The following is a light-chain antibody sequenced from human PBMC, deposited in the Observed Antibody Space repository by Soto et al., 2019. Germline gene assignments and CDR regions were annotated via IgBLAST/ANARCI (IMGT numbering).Light chain of an antibody. CDR1: QSVSSSY. V-gene: IGKV3-20*01. CDR2: GAS. CDR3: QQYDSSPRT. J-gene: IGKJ1*01. Sequence: EIVLTQSPGTLSLSPGERATLSCRASQSVSSSYLAWYQQKPGQAPRLLIYGASSRATGIAARFSGSGSGTDFTLTISRLEPEDFAVYWCQQYDSSPRTFGQGTKVDIK.